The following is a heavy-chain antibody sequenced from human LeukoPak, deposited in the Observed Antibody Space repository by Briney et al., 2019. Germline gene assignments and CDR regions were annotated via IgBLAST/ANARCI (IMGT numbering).Heavy chain of an antibody. CDR1: GGSISSGDYY. V-gene: IGHV4-30-4*01. CDR3: ASEGRITMVRGVIMGVQH. Sequence: PSQTLSLTCTVSGGSISSGDYYWSWIRQPPGKGLEWIGYIYYSGSTYYNPSLKSRVTISVDTSKNQFSLKLSSVTAAGTAVYYCASEGRITMVRGVIMGVQHWGQGTLVTVSS. D-gene: IGHD3-10*01. J-gene: IGHJ1*01. CDR2: IYYSGST.